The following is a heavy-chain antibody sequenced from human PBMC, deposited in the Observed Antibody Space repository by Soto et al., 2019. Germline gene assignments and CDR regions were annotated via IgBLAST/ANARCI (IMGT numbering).Heavy chain of an antibody. CDR1: GSSITIGGYS. V-gene: IGHV4-30-2*01. Sequence: PSETLSPTCALSGSSITIGGYSWSWIRQPPGKGLEWIGYIYHSGSTYYNPSLNSRLTISVDRSKNQFSLNLSSVTAADTAVYYCARTPDIWGQGTMVT. CDR3: ARTPDI. J-gene: IGHJ3*02. CDR2: IYHSGST.